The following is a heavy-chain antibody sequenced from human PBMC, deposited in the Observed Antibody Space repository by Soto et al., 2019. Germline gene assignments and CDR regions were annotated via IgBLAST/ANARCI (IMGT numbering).Heavy chain of an antibody. Sequence: QERLVQSGAEVRKPGSSVKVSCKVTGGTSTRYAINWVRQAPGQGLEWMGGIVPMFGTSKYAQKFQGRVTMTAYTSTNIAYMELRSLRSEDTAVYYCNRGSEYDFWSGYLWGQGTLVSVSS. D-gene: IGHD3-3*01. V-gene: IGHV1-69*06. CDR2: IVPMFGTS. CDR1: GGTSTRYA. J-gene: IGHJ4*02. CDR3: NRGSEYDFWSGYL.